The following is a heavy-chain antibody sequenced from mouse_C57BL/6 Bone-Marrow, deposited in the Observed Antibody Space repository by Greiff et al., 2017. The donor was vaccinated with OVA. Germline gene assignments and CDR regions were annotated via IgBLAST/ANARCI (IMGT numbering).Heavy chain of an antibody. J-gene: IGHJ3*01. D-gene: IGHD2-4*01. CDR1: GFNIKDDY. Sequence: VQLQQSGAELVRPGASVKLSCTASGFNIKDDYMHWVKQRPEQGLEWIGWIDPENGYTEYASKFQGKATITADTSSNTAYLQLSSLTSEDTAVYYCTTFDYDDWFAYWGQGTLVTVSA. V-gene: IGHV14-4*01. CDR2: IDPENGYT. CDR3: TTFDYDDWFAY.